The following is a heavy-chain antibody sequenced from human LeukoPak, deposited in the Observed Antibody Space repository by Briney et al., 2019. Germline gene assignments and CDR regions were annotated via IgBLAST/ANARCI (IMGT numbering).Heavy chain of an antibody. Sequence: ASVKASCKASGYTFTSYGISWVRQAPGQGLEWMGWISAYNGNTNYAQKLQGRVTMTTDTSTSTAYMELRSLRSDDTAVYYCARDIDWNYVDNWFDPWGQGTLVTVSS. J-gene: IGHJ5*02. V-gene: IGHV1-18*01. D-gene: IGHD1-7*01. CDR1: GYTFTSYG. CDR2: ISAYNGNT. CDR3: ARDIDWNYVDNWFDP.